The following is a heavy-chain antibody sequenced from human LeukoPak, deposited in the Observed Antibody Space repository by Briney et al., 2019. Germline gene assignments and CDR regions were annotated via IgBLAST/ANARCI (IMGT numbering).Heavy chain of an antibody. Sequence: GGSLRLSCAASGFTFSSYAMHWVRQAPGKGLEYVSAISSNGGSTYYANSVKGRFTISRDNSKNTLYPQMGSLRAEDMAVYYCARDYRAAGTAGRAYYYYYGMDVWGQGTTVTVSS. J-gene: IGHJ6*02. V-gene: IGHV3-64*01. CDR3: ARDYRAAGTAGRAYYYYYGMDV. D-gene: IGHD6-13*01. CDR1: GFTFSSYA. CDR2: ISSNGGST.